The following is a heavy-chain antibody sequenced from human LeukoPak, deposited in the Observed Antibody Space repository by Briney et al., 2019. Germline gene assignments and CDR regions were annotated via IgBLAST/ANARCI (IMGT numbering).Heavy chain of an antibody. D-gene: IGHD1-14*01. CDR2: ISAYNGNT. J-gene: IGHJ6*02. Sequence: ASVKVSCKASGYTFTSYGISWVRQAPGQGLEWMGWISAYNGNTNYAQKLQGRVTMTTDTSTSTAYMELRSLRSDDTAVYYCAREVHTTSYYGIDVWGQGTTVTVSS. CDR3: AREVHTTSYYGIDV. CDR1: GYTFTSYG. V-gene: IGHV1-18*01.